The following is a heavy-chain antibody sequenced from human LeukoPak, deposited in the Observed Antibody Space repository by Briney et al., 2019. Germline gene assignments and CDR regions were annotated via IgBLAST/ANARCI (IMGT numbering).Heavy chain of an antibody. D-gene: IGHD1-26*01. CDR3: ARDPYSGNYGAYYYYYMDV. CDR1: GFTFTSY. Sequence: GGSLRLSCAASGFTFTSYMNRVRQAPGKGLEWVSSITSSSSYIYYADSVKGRFTISRDNAKNSLYLQMDSLRVEDTAVYYCARDPYSGNYGAYYYYYMDVWGKGTTVTISS. V-gene: IGHV3-21*06. J-gene: IGHJ6*03. CDR2: ITSSSSYI.